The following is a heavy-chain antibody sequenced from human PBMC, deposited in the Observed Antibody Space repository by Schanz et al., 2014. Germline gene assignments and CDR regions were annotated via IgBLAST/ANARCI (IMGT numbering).Heavy chain of an antibody. J-gene: IGHJ6*02. Sequence: QDQLLQSGAAVKKPGSSVRVSCKASGGTLDTYKIAWVRQVPGQGLEWMGRIIPFLAVSNYAQDFQGRVTVTADRATSTVHMDLRSLRSEDTGLYYGARAGRGYAYPLNSYPMDVWGQGRTVIVSS. CDR3: ARAGRGYAYPLNSYPMDV. D-gene: IGHD3-16*01. V-gene: IGHV1-69*02. CDR2: IIPFLAVS. CDR1: GGTLDTYK.